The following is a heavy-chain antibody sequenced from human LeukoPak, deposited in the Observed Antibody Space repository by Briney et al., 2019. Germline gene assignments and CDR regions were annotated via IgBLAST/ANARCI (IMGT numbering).Heavy chain of an antibody. CDR1: GFTFGDYS. V-gene: IGHV3-49*04. J-gene: IGHJ6*03. D-gene: IGHD3-10*01. CDR3: TREDRGIYYYYYMDV. CDR2: IRSKAYGGTT. Sequence: GGSLRLSCTASGFTFGDYSMSWVRQAPGKGLEWVVFIRSKAYGGTTEYAASVKGRFTISRDDSKSIAYLQMNSLKTEDTAVYYCTREDRGIYYYYYMDVWGKGTTVTVSS.